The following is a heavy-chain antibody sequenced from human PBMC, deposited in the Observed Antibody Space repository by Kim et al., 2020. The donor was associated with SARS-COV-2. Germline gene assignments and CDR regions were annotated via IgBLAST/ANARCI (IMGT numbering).Heavy chain of an antibody. V-gene: IGHV4-31*02. J-gene: IGHJ4*02. D-gene: IGHD4-4*01. CDR3: ARGVGYSNYDYFDY. Sequence: PSLKSRVTISVDTSKNQFSLKLSSVTAADTAVYYCARGVGYSNYDYFDYWGQGTLVTVSS.